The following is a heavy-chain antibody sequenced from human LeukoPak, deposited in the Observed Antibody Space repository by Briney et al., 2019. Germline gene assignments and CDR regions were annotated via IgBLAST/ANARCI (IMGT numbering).Heavy chain of an antibody. CDR3: ARVDFWSGYFDY. V-gene: IGHV4-30-2*05. Sequence: SETLSLTCAVSGGSISSGGYSWSWIRQPPGKGLEWIGYIYHSGSTYYNPSLKSRVTTSVDTSKNQFSLKLSSVTAADTAVYYCARVDFWSGYFDYWGQGTLVTVSS. D-gene: IGHD3-3*01. CDR2: IYHSGST. CDR1: GGSISSGGYS. J-gene: IGHJ4*02.